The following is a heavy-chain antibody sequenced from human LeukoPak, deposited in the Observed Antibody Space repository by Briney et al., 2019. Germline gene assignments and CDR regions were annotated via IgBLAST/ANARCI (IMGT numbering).Heavy chain of an antibody. Sequence: GGSLRLSCAASGFTFSSYSMNWVRQAPGKGLEWVANINQDGSEKYYVDSVKGRFTISRDNAKNTLYLQMNSLRAEDTAVYYCATGPIGGYYFDYWGQGTLVTVSS. V-gene: IGHV3-7*01. CDR1: GFTFSSYS. D-gene: IGHD1-26*01. CDR2: INQDGSEK. J-gene: IGHJ4*02. CDR3: ATGPIGGYYFDY.